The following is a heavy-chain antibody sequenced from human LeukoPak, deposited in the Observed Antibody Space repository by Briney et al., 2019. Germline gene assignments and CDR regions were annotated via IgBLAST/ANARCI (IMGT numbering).Heavy chain of an antibody. CDR1: GFTFSSYA. V-gene: IGHV3-30*04. CDR3: ARVFRYYYDSSGYFDY. D-gene: IGHD3-22*01. CDR2: ISYDGSNK. J-gene: IGHJ4*02. Sequence: GRSLRLSCAASGFTFSSYAMHWVRQAPGKGLEWVAVISYDGSNKYYADSVKGRFTISRDNSKNTLYLQMNSLRAEDTAVYYCARVFRYYYDSSGYFDYWGQGTLVTVSS.